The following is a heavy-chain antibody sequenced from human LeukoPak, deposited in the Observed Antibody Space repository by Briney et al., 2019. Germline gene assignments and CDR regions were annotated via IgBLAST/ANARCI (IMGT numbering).Heavy chain of an antibody. D-gene: IGHD2-21*01. CDR3: ARQHIAGWFDP. J-gene: IGHJ5*02. CDR2: LYYSGST. Sequence: SETLSLTCTVSGDSISTYYWSWIRQPPGKGLEWIGWLYYSGSTYYNPSLKSRVTISVDTSNNQFSLILSSVTAADTAVYYCARQHIAGWFDPGGQGTLVTVSA. CDR1: GDSISTYY. V-gene: IGHV4-59*08.